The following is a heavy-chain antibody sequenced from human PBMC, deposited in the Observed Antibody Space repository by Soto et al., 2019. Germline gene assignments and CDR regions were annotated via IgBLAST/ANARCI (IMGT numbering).Heavy chain of an antibody. CDR1: GGTFSSYA. V-gene: IGHV1-69*01. J-gene: IGHJ6*02. CDR2: IIPIFGTA. CDR3: ASKGYCSGGSCYSQYYYGMDV. Sequence: QVQLVQSGAEVKKPGSSVKVSCKASGGTFSSYAISWVRQAPGQGLEWMGGIIPIFGTANYAQKFQSRVTITADESTSTAYMELSSLRSEDTAVYYCASKGYCSGGSCYSQYYYGMDVWGQGTTVTVSS. D-gene: IGHD2-15*01.